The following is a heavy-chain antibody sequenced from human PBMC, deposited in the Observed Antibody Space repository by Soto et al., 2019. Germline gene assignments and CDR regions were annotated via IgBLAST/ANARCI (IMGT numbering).Heavy chain of an antibody. V-gene: IGHV3-11*06. Sequence: PGGFLRLSCAASGFTFSDYYMSWIRQAPGKGLEWVSYISSSSSYTNYADSVKGRFTISRDNAKNSLYLQMNSLRAEDTAVYYCARDRIVLLWFGEPGAPDYWGQGTLVTVSS. CDR2: ISSSSSYT. CDR3: ARDRIVLLWFGEPGAPDY. J-gene: IGHJ4*02. CDR1: GFTFSDYY. D-gene: IGHD3-10*01.